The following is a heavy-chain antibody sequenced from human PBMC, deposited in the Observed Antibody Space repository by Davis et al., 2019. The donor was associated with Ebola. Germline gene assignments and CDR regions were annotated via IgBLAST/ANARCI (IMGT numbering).Heavy chain of an antibody. CDR1: GFTFSSYW. CDR2: IKQDGSEK. CDR3: AGDGAAAGYD. D-gene: IGHD6-13*01. V-gene: IGHV3-7*01. J-gene: IGHJ4*02. Sequence: GESLKISCAASGFTFSSYWMSWVRQAPGKGLEWVANIKQDGSEKYYVDSVKGRFTISRDNAKNSLYLQMNSLRAEDTAVYYCAGDGAAAGYDWGQGTLVTVSS.